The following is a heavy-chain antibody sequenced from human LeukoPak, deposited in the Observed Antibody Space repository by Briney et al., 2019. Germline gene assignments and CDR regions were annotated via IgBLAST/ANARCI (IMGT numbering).Heavy chain of an antibody. CDR3: ARQGGIAAATMFAY. CDR2: IYYSGST. Sequence: SETLSLTCTVSGGSISSSSYYWGWIRQPPGKGLEWIGSIYYSGSTYYNPSLKSRVTISVDTSKNQFSLKLSSVTAADTAVYYCARQGGIAAATMFAYWGQGTLVTVSS. CDR1: GGSISSSSYY. V-gene: IGHV4-39*01. D-gene: IGHD6-13*01. J-gene: IGHJ4*02.